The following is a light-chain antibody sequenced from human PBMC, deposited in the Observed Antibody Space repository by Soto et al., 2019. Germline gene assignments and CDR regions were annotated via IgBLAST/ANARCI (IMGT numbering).Light chain of an antibody. CDR2: EVS. CDR3: SSYTGSSTLYV. J-gene: IGLJ1*01. Sequence: QYALTQPASVSGSPGQSITISCTGTSSDVGGYDYVTWYQQHPDKAPKLMIYEVSNRPSGVSNRFSGSKSGNTASLTISGLQAEDEADYYCSSYTGSSTLYVFGTGTKLTVL. V-gene: IGLV2-14*01. CDR1: SSDVGGYDY.